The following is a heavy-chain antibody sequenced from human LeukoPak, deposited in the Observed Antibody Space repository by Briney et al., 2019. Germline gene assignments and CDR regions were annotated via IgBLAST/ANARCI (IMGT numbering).Heavy chain of an antibody. D-gene: IGHD5-18*01. CDR2: IYHSGST. V-gene: IGHV4-4*02. Sequence: PSETLSLTCAVSGGSISSSNWWSWVRQPPGKGLEWIGEIYHSGSTNYNPSLKSRVTISVDKSKNQFSLKLSSVTAADTAVYYCARGGYSYGHWFDPWGQGTLVTVSS. CDR3: ARGGYSYGHWFDP. J-gene: IGHJ5*02. CDR1: GGSISSSNW.